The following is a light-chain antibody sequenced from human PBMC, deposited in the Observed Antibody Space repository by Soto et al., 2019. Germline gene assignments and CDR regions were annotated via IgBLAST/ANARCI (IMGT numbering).Light chain of an antibody. J-gene: IGKJ1*01. CDR3: QQYSDSSWT. V-gene: IGKV3-20*01. Sequence: EIVLTQSPGTLSLSPGERATLSCRASQSISSNYLAWYQQQKPGQAPRLLIYGASSRATGVPDRFSGSGSGTDFTLAISRLEPEDFVVYYCQQYSDSSWTFGQGTRWISN. CDR1: QSISSNY. CDR2: GAS.